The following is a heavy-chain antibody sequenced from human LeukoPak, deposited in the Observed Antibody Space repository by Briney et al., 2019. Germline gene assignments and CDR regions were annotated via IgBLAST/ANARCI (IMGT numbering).Heavy chain of an antibody. Sequence: GRSLRLSCAASGFTFSSYAMHWVRQAPGKGLEWVAVISYDGSNKYYADSVKGRFTISRDNSKNTLYLQMNSLRAEDTAVYYCARDPTYSSGSDYWGQGTLSPSPQ. CDR1: GFTFSSYA. CDR2: ISYDGSNK. CDR3: ARDPTYSSGSDY. J-gene: IGHJ4*02. V-gene: IGHV3-30-3*01. D-gene: IGHD6-19*01.